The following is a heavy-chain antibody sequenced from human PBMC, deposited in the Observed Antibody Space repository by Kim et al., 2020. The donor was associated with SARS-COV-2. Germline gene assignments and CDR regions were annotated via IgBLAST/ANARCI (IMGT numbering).Heavy chain of an antibody. CDR2: INPNSGGT. D-gene: IGHD2-8*01. J-gene: IGHJ4*02. V-gene: IGHV1-2*02. CDR1: GYTFTGYY. CDR3: ARDPGLMSYYFDY. Sequence: ASVKVSCKASGYTFTGYYMHWVRQAPGQGLEWMGWINPNSGGTNYAQKFQGRVTMTRDTSISTAYMELSRLRSDDTAVYYCARDPGLMSYYFDYWGQGTLVTVSS.